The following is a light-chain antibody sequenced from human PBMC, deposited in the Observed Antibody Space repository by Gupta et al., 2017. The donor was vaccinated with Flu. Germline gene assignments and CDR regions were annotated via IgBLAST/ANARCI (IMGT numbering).Light chain of an antibody. CDR3: QQRCNGHRGGT. J-gene: IGKJ3*01. V-gene: IGKV3-11*01. CDR1: QNVSDY. CDR2: DAS. Sequence: EIMLTQSPATLSLSPGERATLSCRASQNVSDYLAWYQQKPGQAPRLLIYDASNRATGIQARFTGSGYGTDFTLTISSREPEDFAVYYCQQRCNGHRGGTFGHGTKMDIK.